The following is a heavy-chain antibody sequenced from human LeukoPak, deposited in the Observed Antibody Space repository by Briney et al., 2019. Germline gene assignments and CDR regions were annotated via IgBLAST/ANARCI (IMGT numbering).Heavy chain of an antibody. Sequence: PGGSLRLSCAASGFTFSSYSMNWVRQAPGKGLEWVSSISSSSTFIYYADSVKGRFTISRDNAKNSLYLQMNSLRAEDTAVYYCARVVRDSSGYYWPPWGQGTLVTVSS. CDR1: GFTFSSYS. CDR2: ISSSSTFI. J-gene: IGHJ5*02. CDR3: ARVVRDSSGYYWPP. D-gene: IGHD3-22*01. V-gene: IGHV3-21*01.